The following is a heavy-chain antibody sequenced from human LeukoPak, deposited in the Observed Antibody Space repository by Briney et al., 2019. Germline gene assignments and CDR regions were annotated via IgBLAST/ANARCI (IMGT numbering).Heavy chain of an antibody. Sequence: PGRSLRLSCAASGFTFSSYGMHWVRQAPGKGLEWVAFIRYDGSNKYYADSVKGRFTISRDNSKNTLYLQMNSLRAEDTAVYYCAKGPYYYGSGSHNTLDYWGQGTLVTVSS. D-gene: IGHD3-10*01. CDR3: AKGPYYYGSGSHNTLDY. CDR1: GFTFSSYG. V-gene: IGHV3-30*02. CDR2: IRYDGSNK. J-gene: IGHJ4*02.